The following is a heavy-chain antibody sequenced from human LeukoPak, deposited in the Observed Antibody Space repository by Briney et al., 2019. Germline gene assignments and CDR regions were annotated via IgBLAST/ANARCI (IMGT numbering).Heavy chain of an antibody. Sequence: GGSLRLSCAASGFTFSNAWMNWVRQAPGKGLEWVGRIKSKTDGGTTDYAAPVEGRFTISRDDSKNTLYLQMNSLKTEDTAVYYCTTMGYYYDSSGYYAGGNYWGQGTLVTVSS. V-gene: IGHV3-15*07. CDR3: TTMGYYYDSSGYYAGGNY. J-gene: IGHJ4*02. CDR2: IKSKTDGGTT. D-gene: IGHD3-22*01. CDR1: GFTFSNAW.